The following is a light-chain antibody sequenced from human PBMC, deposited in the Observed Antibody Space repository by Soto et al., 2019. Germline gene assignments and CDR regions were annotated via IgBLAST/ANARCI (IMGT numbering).Light chain of an antibody. Sequence: QSVLTQSPSASASLGASVKLTCTLSSGHSSYTIAWHQQQPEKGPRYLMTLNSDGSHSKGDGIPDRFSGSSSGAERYLSISRHQAEEEADYYCQTWGTGVEVFGGGPKLTVL. CDR2: LNSDGSH. CDR3: QTWGTGVEV. V-gene: IGLV4-69*01. J-gene: IGLJ3*02. CDR1: SGHSSYT.